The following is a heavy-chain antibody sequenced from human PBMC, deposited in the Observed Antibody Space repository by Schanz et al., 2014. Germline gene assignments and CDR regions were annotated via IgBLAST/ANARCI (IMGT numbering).Heavy chain of an antibody. Sequence: QVQLVQSGAEVEKPGASVTVSCKASGYMYTSHFLHWVRQAPGQGLEWVGWIDPNGGATNHARMLQGRVTMTRDTSISTAYMELSGLTSDDTAVFYCARTASHDVWRGYIPHYAFDLWGQGTVVIVSS. J-gene: IGHJ3*01. CDR1: GYMYTSHF. V-gene: IGHV1-2*02. CDR2: IDPNGGAT. D-gene: IGHD3-3*01. CDR3: ARTASHDVWRGYIPHYAFDL.